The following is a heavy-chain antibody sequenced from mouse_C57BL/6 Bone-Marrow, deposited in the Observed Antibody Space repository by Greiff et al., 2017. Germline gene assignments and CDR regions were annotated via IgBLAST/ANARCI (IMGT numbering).Heavy chain of an antibody. CDR1: GFSLTSYA. Sequence: VQLQESGPGLVAPSQSLSITCTVSGFSLTSYAISWVRQPPGQGLEWLGVMWTGGGTNYNSALKSRMSISKVNSKSQVFLQMNSLQTDDAARYYCAGNSAYDGYYYCDCWGKGTTLTVSS. CDR3: AGNSAYDGYYYCDC. CDR2: MWTGGGT. V-gene: IGHV2-9-1*01. D-gene: IGHD2-3*01. J-gene: IGHJ2*01.